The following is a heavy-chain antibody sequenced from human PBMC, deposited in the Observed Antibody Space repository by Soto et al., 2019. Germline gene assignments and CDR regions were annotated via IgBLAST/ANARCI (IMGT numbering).Heavy chain of an antibody. CDR1: GGSISSISSY. Sequence: PSETLSLTCTVSGGSISSISSYWGWIRQPPGKGLEWIGNVYYSGSTYSNPSLKSRVTISVDTSKNQFSLRLTSVTAADTAVYYFSRGGRGSWRLFAYCGQGILVPGSS. CDR2: VYYSGST. D-gene: IGHD6-13*01. V-gene: IGHV4-39*07. CDR3: SRGGRGSWRLFAY. J-gene: IGHJ4*02.